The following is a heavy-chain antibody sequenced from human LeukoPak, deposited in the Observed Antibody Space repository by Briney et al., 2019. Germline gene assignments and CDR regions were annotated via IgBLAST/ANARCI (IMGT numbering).Heavy chain of an antibody. CDR3: ARDSGDFSYFDS. CDR1: GGSISSYY. J-gene: IGHJ4*02. V-gene: IGHV4-59*01. Sequence: SETLSLTCTVSGGSISSYYRSWIRQPPGKGLEWISYTCASGGTNYYASLKSRVSSSIDTSKTHFSLKLTSVTAADTAVYYCARDSGDFSYFDSWGQGTLVAVSS. CDR2: TCASGGT.